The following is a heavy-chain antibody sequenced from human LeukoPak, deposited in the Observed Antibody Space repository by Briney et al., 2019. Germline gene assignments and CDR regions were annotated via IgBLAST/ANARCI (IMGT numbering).Heavy chain of an antibody. CDR3: ARDLYYYGSGSYGYYYYYMDV. CDR1: GFTFSSYA. CDR2: ISSNGGST. V-gene: IGHV3-64*01. D-gene: IGHD3-10*01. J-gene: IGHJ6*03. Sequence: GGSLRLSCAASGFTFSSYAMHWVRQAAGKGLEYVSAISSNGGSTYYANSVKGRFTISRDNSKNTLYLQMGSLRAEDMAVYYCARDLYYYGSGSYGYYYYYMDVWGKGTTVTISS.